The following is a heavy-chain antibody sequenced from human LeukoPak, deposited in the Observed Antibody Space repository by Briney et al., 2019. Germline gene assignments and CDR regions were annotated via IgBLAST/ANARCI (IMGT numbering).Heavy chain of an antibody. D-gene: IGHD6-13*01. V-gene: IGHV3-33*01. CDR2: IWYDGSNK. CDR3: ARDIRRAAAGQNYYYYGMDV. Sequence: PGRSLRLSCAASGFTFSSYGMRWVRQAPGKGLEWVAVIWYDGSNKYYADSVKGRFTISRDNSKNTLYLQMNSLRAEDTAVYYCARDIRRAAAGQNYYYYGMDVWGQGTTVTVSS. CDR1: GFTFSSYG. J-gene: IGHJ6*02.